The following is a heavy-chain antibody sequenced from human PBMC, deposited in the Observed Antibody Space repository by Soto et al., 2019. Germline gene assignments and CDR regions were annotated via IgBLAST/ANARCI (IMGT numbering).Heavy chain of an antibody. D-gene: IGHD5-12*01. V-gene: IGHV1-69*06. J-gene: IGHJ4*02. CDR1: GGTFSSCA. Sequence: SVKVSCKASGGTFSSCAISWVRQAPGQGLEWMGGIIPIFGTANYAQKFQGRVTITADKSTSTAYMELSSLRSEDTAVYYCARDGRYSGYGFDYWGQGTLLTVSS. CDR2: IIPIFGTA. CDR3: ARDGRYSGYGFDY.